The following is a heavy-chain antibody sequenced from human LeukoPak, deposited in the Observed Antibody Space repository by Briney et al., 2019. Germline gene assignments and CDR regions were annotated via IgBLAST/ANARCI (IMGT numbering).Heavy chain of an antibody. CDR2: ISYSGST. D-gene: IGHD4-23*01. CDR3: ARRVVYGGNSRASFDY. V-gene: IGHV4-59*08. Sequence: SETLSLTCTVSGGSISSNNWSWIRQPPAKGLEWIGYISYSGSTNYNPSLKSRVTISVDTSKNQFSLKLSSVSAADTAVYYCARRVVYGGNSRASFDYWGQGTLVTVSP. CDR1: GGSISSNN. J-gene: IGHJ4*02.